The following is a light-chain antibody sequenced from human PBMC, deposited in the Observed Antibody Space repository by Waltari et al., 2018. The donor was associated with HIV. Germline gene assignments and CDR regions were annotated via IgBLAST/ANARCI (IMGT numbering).Light chain of an antibody. CDR3: AAWDDSLNAWV. CDR1: SSNIGTKT. CDR2: GNH. V-gene: IGLV1-44*01. J-gene: IGLJ3*02. Sequence: QSVLTQPPSASGTPGQRVTISCSGSSSNIGTKTVNWYQQLPGSAPKFLMFGNHVRPSGVPARFSGSKSGTSASLAISGLRSEDEADYYCAAWDDSLNAWVFGGGTKVTVL.